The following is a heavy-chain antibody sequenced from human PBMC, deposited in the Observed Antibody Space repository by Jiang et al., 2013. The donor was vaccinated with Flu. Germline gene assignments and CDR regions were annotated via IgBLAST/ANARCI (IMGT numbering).Heavy chain of an antibody. V-gene: IGHV3-23*01. CDR1: GFTFSSYA. Sequence: QLLESGGGLVQPGGSLRLSCAASGFTFSSYAMSWVRQAPGKGLEWVSAISGSGGSTYYADSVKGRFTISRDNSKNTLYLQMNSLRAEDTAVYYCARGSEWLPHNWFDPWGQGTLVTVSS. J-gene: IGHJ5*02. CDR2: ISGSGGST. CDR3: ARGSEWLPHNWFDP. D-gene: IGHD3-3*01.